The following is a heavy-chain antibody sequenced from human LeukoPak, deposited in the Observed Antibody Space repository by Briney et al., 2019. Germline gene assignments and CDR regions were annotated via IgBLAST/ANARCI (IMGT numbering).Heavy chain of an antibody. CDR3: AKGEVGYCSGVSCYYVY. D-gene: IGHD2-15*01. CDR1: GFTFTSYT. V-gene: IGHV3-23*01. Sequence: PGGSLRLSCVPSGFTFTSYTISWVRQAPGKGLERVSLMSGSGDHTHYADSVKGRFTISRDNSKNPLSLQMNSLRAEDTAVYYCAKGEVGYCSGVSCYYVYWGQGTLVTVSS. J-gene: IGHJ4*02. CDR2: MSGSGDHT.